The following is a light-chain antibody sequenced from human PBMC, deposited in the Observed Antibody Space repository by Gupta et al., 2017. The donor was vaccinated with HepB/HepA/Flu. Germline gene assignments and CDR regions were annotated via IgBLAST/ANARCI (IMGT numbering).Light chain of an antibody. CDR2: DVT. V-gene: IGLV2-14*03. J-gene: IGLJ2*01. Sequence: QSGLTQPASVSGSPGQSITISCTGSSGDVGGFNSVSWYQQYPGRAPKLLIYDVTNRPSGVSYRFSGSKSGNTASLTIXGXQAEDDXDYYCSSFRIGTTLVVFGGGTKVTVL. CDR1: SGDVGGFNS. CDR3: SSFRIGTTLVV.